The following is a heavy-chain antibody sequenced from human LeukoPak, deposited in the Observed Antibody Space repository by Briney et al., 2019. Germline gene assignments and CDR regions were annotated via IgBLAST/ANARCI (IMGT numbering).Heavy chain of an antibody. CDR1: GFTFHSYA. J-gene: IGHJ4*02. V-gene: IGHV3-23*01. Sequence: GGSLRLSCAASGFTFHSYAMTWVRQAPGKGLEWVSSISSNGGSTYYADSVKGRFTISRDNSKNTLFLQMNSLRAEDTAVYSCAKGLGPFEYLGQGTLVTVSS. CDR3: AKGLGPFEY. D-gene: IGHD1-26*01. CDR2: ISSNGGST.